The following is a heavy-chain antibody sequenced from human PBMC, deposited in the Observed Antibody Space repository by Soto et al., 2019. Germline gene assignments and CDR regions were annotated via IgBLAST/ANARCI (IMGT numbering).Heavy chain of an antibody. V-gene: IGHV1-69*06. D-gene: IGHD3-10*01. CDR3: AISGSYYKGDLDY. Sequence: SVKVSCKASGGTFSSYAISWVRQAPGQGLEWMGGIIPIFGTANYAQKFQVRVTITADKSTSTAYMELSSLRSEDTAVYYCAISGSYYKGDLDYWGQGTLVTVSS. J-gene: IGHJ4*02. CDR1: GGTFSSYA. CDR2: IIPIFGTA.